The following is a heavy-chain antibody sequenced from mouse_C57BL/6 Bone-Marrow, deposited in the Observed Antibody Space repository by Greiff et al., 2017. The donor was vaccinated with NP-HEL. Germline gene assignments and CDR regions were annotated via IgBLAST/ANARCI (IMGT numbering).Heavy chain of an antibody. J-gene: IGHJ1*03. CDR1: GFNIKDDY. CDR3: TSITTVVAEYFDV. CDR2: IDPENGDT. D-gene: IGHD1-1*01. Sequence: EVQLQQSGAELVRPGASVKLSCTASGFNIKDDYMHWVKQRPEQGLEWIGWIDPENGDTEYASKFQGKATITADTSSNTAYLQLSSLTSEDTAVYYCTSITTVVAEYFDVWGTGTTVTVSS. V-gene: IGHV14-4*01.